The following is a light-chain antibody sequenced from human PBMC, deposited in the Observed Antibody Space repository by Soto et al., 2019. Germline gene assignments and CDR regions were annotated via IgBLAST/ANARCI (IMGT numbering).Light chain of an antibody. CDR3: QQTYSSPQT. V-gene: IGKV1-5*01. Sequence: DIHMNKSPSTLSAYVGDRVNITCRASQSISNRLAWYQQKPGKAPKVLIYDASSLESGVPSRFSGSGSGTDFTLTISSLQPEDFATYYCQQTYSSPQTFGQGTKVDI. CDR2: DAS. J-gene: IGKJ1*01. CDR1: QSISNR.